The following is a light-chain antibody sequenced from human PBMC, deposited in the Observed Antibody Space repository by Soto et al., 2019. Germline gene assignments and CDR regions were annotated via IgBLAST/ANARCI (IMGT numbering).Light chain of an antibody. V-gene: IGLV1-40*01. CDR3: QSFDSGLRGEV. J-gene: IGLJ3*02. Sequence: QSVLTQPPSASGTPGQRVTISCSGSNSNIGTNAVNWYQQIPGTAPKLLIYGNSNRPSGVPDRFSGSKSGTSASLAITGLQTEDEADYYCQSFDSGLRGEVFGGGTKLTVL. CDR1: NSNIGTNA. CDR2: GNS.